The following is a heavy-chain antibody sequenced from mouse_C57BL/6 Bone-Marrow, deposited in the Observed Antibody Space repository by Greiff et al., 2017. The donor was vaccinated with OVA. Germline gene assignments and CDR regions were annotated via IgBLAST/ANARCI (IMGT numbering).Heavy chain of an antibody. D-gene: IGHD1-1*01. CDR3: VRRDGSSYGFAY. CDR2: IRSKSSNYAT. V-gene: IGHV10-3*01. Sequence: EVQGVESGGGLVQPKGSLKLSCAASGFTFNTYAMHWVRQAPGKGLEWVARIRSKSSNYATYYADSVKDRFTISRDDSQSMLYLQMNNLKTEDTAMYYCVRRDGSSYGFAYWGQGTLVTVSA. CDR1: GFTFNTYA. J-gene: IGHJ3*01.